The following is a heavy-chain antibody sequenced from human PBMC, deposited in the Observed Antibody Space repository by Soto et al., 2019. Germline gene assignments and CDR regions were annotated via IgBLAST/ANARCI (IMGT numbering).Heavy chain of an antibody. D-gene: IGHD2-15*01. CDR1: GFTFSNYA. J-gene: IGHJ3*02. V-gene: IGHV3-23*01. CDR3: ARRSPSWAFDI. CDR2: VSGSGSST. Sequence: LRLSCAVSGFTFSNYAMNWVRQAPGKGLEWVSVVSGSGSSTYYADSVKGRFTISRDNSKNTLYLQMNSLRAEDTAVYYCARRSPSWAFDIWGQGTMVTVSS.